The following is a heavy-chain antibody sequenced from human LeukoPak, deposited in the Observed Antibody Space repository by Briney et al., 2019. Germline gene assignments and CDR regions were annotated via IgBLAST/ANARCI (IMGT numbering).Heavy chain of an antibody. CDR1: GLTFRNYG. CDR3: ARIMQSGSYYYYYYGMDV. J-gene: IGHJ6*02. Sequence: GTSLRLSCAASGLTFRNYGMHWVRQAPGKGLEWVAVIWYDGSNKYYSESVKGRFTISRDNAKNSLYLQMNSLRAEDTAVYYCARIMQSGSYYYYYYGMDVWGQGTTVTVSS. V-gene: IGHV3-33*01. D-gene: IGHD1-26*01. CDR2: IWYDGSNK.